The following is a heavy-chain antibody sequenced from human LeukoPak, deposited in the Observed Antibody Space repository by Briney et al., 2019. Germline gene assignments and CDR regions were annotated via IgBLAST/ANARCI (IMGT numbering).Heavy chain of an antibody. CDR1: GYTFTSYG. CDR2: ISAYNGNT. Sequence: GASVKVSCKASGYTFTSYGIGWVRQAPGQGLEWMGWISAYNGNTNYAQKLQGRVTMTTDTSTSTAYMELRSLRSDDTAVYYCARDYVRLDSYYDFWSGYEKVFDYWGQGTLVTVSS. CDR3: ARDYVRLDSYYDFWSGYEKVFDY. D-gene: IGHD3-3*01. V-gene: IGHV1-18*01. J-gene: IGHJ4*02.